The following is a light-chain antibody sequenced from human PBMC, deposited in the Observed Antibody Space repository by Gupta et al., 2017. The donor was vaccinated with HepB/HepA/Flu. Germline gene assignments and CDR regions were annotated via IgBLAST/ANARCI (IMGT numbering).Light chain of an antibody. Sequence: QPVLTQPPSASGTPRQRAAIACSGSSSNIGSNTVNWYQQLPGTAPKLLIYSNNQRPSGVPDRFSGSKSGTSASLAISGLQSEDEADYYCAAWDDSLNGHVFGTGTKVTVL. CDR2: SNN. V-gene: IGLV1-44*01. J-gene: IGLJ1*01. CDR3: AAWDDSLNGHV. CDR1: SSNIGSNT.